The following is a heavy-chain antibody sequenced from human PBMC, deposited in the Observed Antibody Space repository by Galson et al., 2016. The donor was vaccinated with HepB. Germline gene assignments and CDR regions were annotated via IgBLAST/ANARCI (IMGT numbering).Heavy chain of an antibody. Sequence: CAISGDSVSNNSAGWNWIRQSPSRGLEWLGRTYYRSKWYDDYAVSVKSRITIRSDTSRNQFSLQLNSVTPDDTAVYYCARGVEVPVTGYWFDPWGQGTLVTVSS. D-gene: IGHD2-2*01. CDR2: TYYRSKWYD. CDR1: GDSVSNNSAG. CDR3: ARGVEVPVTGYWFDP. J-gene: IGHJ5*02. V-gene: IGHV6-1*01.